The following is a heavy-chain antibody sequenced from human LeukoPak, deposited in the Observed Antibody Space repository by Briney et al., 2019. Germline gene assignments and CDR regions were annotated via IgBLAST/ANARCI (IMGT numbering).Heavy chain of an antibody. Sequence: PGGSLRLSCAASGFTFSSYWMHWVRQAPGKGLVWVSRINSDGSSTSYADSVKGRFTISRDNAKNTLFLQMNSLRAEDTAVYYCARARDIWVISYFDYWGQGTLVTVSS. CDR1: GFTFSSYW. J-gene: IGHJ4*02. D-gene: IGHD3-22*01. V-gene: IGHV3-74*01. CDR2: INSDGSST. CDR3: ARARDIWVISYFDY.